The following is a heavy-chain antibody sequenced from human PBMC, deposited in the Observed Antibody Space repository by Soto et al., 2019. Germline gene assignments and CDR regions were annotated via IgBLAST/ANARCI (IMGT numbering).Heavy chain of an antibody. D-gene: IGHD4-17*01. Sequence: GASVKVSCKASGYTFTSYGISWVRQAPGQGLEWMGWISAYNGNTNYAQKLQGRVTMTTDTSTSTAYMELRSLRSDDTAVYYCARVHDYGDVGEYYFAYWGQGTLVTVSS. V-gene: IGHV1-18*01. CDR1: GYTFTSYG. CDR3: ARVHDYGDVGEYYFAY. J-gene: IGHJ4*02. CDR2: ISAYNGNT.